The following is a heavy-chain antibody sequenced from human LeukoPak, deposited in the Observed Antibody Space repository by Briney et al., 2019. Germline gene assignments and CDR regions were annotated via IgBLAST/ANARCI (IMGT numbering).Heavy chain of an antibody. V-gene: IGHV1-2*02. CDR2: INPKSGGT. CDR1: GYTFTAYY. D-gene: IGHD3-3*01. Sequence: ASVKVSCKASGYTFTAYYMHWVRQAPGQGPEWVGWINPKSGGTYYEQKFEGRVIMTRDTSINTAYMELTGLRYDDTAVYYCARESPAISISGVARDGMDVWGQGTTVIVSS. CDR3: ARESPAISISGVARDGMDV. J-gene: IGHJ6*02.